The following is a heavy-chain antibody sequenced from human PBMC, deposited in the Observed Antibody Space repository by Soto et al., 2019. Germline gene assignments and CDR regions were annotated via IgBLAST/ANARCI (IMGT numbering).Heavy chain of an antibody. Sequence: QVQLQQWGAGLLKPSETLSLTCAVYGGSFSGYYWTWIRQPPGTGLEWIGEINHSGSTNYNPSLKSRVTISVDTSKSQFSLKLTAVTAADKAVYYCARDKITGLFDYWGQGTLVTVSS. J-gene: IGHJ4*02. V-gene: IGHV4-34*01. CDR1: GGSFSGYY. CDR2: INHSGST. D-gene: IGHD2-8*02. CDR3: ARDKITGLFDY.